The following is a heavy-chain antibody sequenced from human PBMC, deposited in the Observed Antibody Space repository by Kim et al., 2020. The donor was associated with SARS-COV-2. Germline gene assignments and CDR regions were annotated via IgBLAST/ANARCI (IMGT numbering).Heavy chain of an antibody. V-gene: IGHV4-59*01. CDR1: GGSISSYY. Sequence: SETLSLTCTVSGGSISSYYWSWIRQPPGKGLEWIGYIYYSGSTNYNPSLKSRVTISVDTSKNQFSLKLSSVTAADTAVYYCARDHRRTYYYDSSGSDAFDIWGQGTMVTVSS. CDR3: ARDHRRTYYYDSSGSDAFDI. CDR2: IYYSGST. J-gene: IGHJ3*02. D-gene: IGHD3-22*01.